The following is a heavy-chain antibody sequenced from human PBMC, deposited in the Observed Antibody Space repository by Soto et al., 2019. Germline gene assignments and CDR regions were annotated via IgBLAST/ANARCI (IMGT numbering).Heavy chain of an antibody. D-gene: IGHD2-8*02. J-gene: IGHJ4*02. CDR2: IAYDGSNK. CDR3: EKAGGTGKYYDY. V-gene: IGHV3-30*18. CDR1: GFTFNIDG. Sequence: GGSLRLSCAASGFTFNIDGMHWVRQAPGKGLEWVSVIAYDGSNKYYADSVKGRFTIPRDNSKDTLYLQMNSLRPEDTAVYYCEKAGGTGKYYDYWGQGTLVTVSS.